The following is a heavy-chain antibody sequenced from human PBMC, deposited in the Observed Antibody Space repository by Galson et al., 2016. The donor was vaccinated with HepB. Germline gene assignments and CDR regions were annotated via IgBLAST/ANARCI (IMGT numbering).Heavy chain of an antibody. CDR2: INHGGHA. V-gene: IGHV4-34*01. CDR1: GGSFRDYY. J-gene: IGHJ4*02. CDR3: TRNGDYCLDH. Sequence: TLSLTCAVYGGSFRDYYWSWVRQPPGRGLEWIGEINHGGHATYNPSLKSRVTMSIDVSRNQFSLKLSSVTAADTAVYYCTRNGDYCLDHWGQGALVTVSS. D-gene: IGHD2-21*01.